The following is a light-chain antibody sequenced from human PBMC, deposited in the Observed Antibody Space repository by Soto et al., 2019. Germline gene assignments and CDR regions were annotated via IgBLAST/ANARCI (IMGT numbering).Light chain of an antibody. CDR3: QQYGSSPWT. CDR1: QTIRSNY. V-gene: IGKV3-20*01. CDR2: GAS. J-gene: IGKJ1*01. Sequence: ETVLTQSPGTLSLSPGERATLSCRASQTIRSNYLAWYRQTPGQAPRLLIYGASNRATGIADRFSGSGSGTYFTLIIRRLEPEDFALYYCQQYGSSPWTFDQGTKVEIK.